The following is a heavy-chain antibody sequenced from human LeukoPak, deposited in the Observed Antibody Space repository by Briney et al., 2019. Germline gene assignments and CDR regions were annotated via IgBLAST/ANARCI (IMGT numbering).Heavy chain of an antibody. D-gene: IGHD2-2*03. CDR2: IKQDGSEK. Sequence: GGSLRLSCAASGFTFSTYRMSWVRQAPGKGLEWVANIKQDGSEKYYVDSVKGRFTISRDNAKNSLYLQMNNLRAEDTAVYYCARVRSPLDFDYWGQGTLVTVSS. V-gene: IGHV3-7*01. J-gene: IGHJ4*02. CDR3: ARVRSPLDFDY. CDR1: GFTFSTYR.